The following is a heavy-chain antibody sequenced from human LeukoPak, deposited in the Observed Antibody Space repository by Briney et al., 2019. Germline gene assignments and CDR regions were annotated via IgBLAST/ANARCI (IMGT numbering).Heavy chain of an antibody. CDR2: IYYSGST. J-gene: IGHJ4*02. CDR1: GGSISSGDYY. D-gene: IGHD2-2*01. CDR3: ARGRVVPAAVDY. Sequence: TSETLSLTCTVSGGSISSGDYYWSRIRQPPGKGLEWIGYIYYSGSTYYNPSLKSRVTISVDTSKNQFSLKLSSVTAADTAVYYCARGRVVPAAVDYWGQGTLVTVSS. V-gene: IGHV4-30-4*08.